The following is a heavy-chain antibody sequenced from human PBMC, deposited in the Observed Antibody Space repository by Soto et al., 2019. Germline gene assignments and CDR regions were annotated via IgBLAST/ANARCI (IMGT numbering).Heavy chain of an antibody. J-gene: IGHJ4*02. CDR2: IVSVGDQI. CDR3: AKVSWGVRGVIIPRIDY. Sequence: GESLKISCAASNFTFSIYTMNWVRQAPGKGLEWVSSIVSVGDQIYYADSVKGRFTISRDSANHSLYLQMNSLRAEDTAVYYCAKVSWGVRGVIIPRIDYWGQGTLVTVSS. CDR1: NFTFSIYT. D-gene: IGHD3-10*01. V-gene: IGHV3-21*04.